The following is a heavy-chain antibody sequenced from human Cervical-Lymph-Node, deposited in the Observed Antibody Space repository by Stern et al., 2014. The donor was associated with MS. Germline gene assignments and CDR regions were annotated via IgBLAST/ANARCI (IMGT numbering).Heavy chain of an antibody. CDR3: ARAATGTLFDS. J-gene: IGHJ4*02. D-gene: IGHD6-13*01. Sequence: EVQLVESGGGLIQPGGSLRLSCAASGFTVSINYMHWVRQAPGKGLEWVSLLDSGGTTKYADSVKGRFTSSRDKSKNTLYLQMNSLRAEDTAVYYCARAATGTLFDSWGQGTLVTVSS. V-gene: IGHV3-53*01. CDR1: GFTVSINY. CDR2: LDSGGTT.